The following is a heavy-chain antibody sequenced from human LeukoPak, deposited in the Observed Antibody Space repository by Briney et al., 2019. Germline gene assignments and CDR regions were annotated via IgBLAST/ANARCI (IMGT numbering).Heavy chain of an antibody. D-gene: IGHD1-26*01. CDR1: GFTFTTYA. Sequence: TGGSLRPSCAASGFTFTTYAMSWVRQAPGKGLEWVAFIRYDGSNKYYADSVKGRFTISRDNSKNTLYLQMNSLRAEDTAVYYCAKDQDKRVGAGATTGLDYWGQGTLVTVSS. CDR3: AKDQDKRVGAGATTGLDY. V-gene: IGHV3-30*02. J-gene: IGHJ4*02. CDR2: IRYDGSNK.